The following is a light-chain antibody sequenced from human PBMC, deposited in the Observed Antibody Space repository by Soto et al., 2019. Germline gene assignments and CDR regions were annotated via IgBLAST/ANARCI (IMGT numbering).Light chain of an antibody. J-gene: IGLJ1*01. CDR3: CSYTSSIL. CDR2: EVS. V-gene: IGLV2-14*01. CDR1: SSDVGGYNS. Sequence: QSALTQPASVSGSPGQSITISCTGTSSDVGGYNSVSWYQQHPGKAPKLMIYEVSNRPSGVSNRFSGSKSGNTASLTISGLQADDEADYYCCSYTSSILFGTGTKVTVL.